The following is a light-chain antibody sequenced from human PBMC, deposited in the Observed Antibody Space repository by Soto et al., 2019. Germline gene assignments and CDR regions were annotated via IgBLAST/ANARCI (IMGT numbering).Light chain of an antibody. V-gene: IGKV3-15*01. CDR3: QQYSDWPPAFT. J-gene: IGKJ3*01. Sequence: EMVMTQSPGTLSVSPGERATLSCRASQSISSNLAWYQQKPGQAPRLLIYGASTRATGIPARFSGSGSGTEFTLTISSLQSEDFAVYYCQQYSDWPPAFTFGPGTKVDIK. CDR1: QSISSN. CDR2: GAS.